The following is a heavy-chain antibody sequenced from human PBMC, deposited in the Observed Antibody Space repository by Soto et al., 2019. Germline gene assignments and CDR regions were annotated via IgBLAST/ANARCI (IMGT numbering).Heavy chain of an antibody. D-gene: IGHD3-16*01. CDR3: TRRHDGQYVETKVSPFEDDY. V-gene: IGHV3-73*01. Sequence: GGSLRLSCAASGFTFSGSAMHLVRQASGKGLEGVGRIRRKANSYATAYAASVKGRCPIPRDDSKNTAYLQMNSLKTEDTAVYHWTRRHDGQYVETKVSPFEDDYGGQGTLVNVSS. J-gene: IGHJ4*02. CDR2: IRRKANSYAT. CDR1: GFTFSGSA.